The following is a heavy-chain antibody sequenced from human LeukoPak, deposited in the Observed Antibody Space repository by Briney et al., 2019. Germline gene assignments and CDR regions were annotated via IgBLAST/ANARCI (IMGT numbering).Heavy chain of an antibody. J-gene: IGHJ3*02. D-gene: IGHD3-10*01. CDR3: ARGEVRGPKAFDI. Sequence: SSETLSLTCTDSGGSISSGDYYWSWIRQPPGKGLEWIGYIYYSGSTYYNPSLKSRVTISVGKSKNQFSLKLSSVTAADTAVYYCARGEVRGPKAFDIWGQGTMVTVSS. CDR1: GGSISSGDYY. CDR2: IYYSGST. V-gene: IGHV4-30-4*01.